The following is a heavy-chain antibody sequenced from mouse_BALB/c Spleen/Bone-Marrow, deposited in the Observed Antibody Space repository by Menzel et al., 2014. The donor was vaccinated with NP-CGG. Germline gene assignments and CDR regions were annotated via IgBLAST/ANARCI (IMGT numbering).Heavy chain of an antibody. J-gene: IGHJ3*01. CDR2: INPSNGRT. CDR1: GYTFTSNW. Sequence: QVHVKQSGAELVKPGASVKLSCKASGYTFTSNWIHWVKLRPEQGQEWIGEINPSNGRTNYNEKFKNKATLTVDKSSSTAYIQLSSLTSEDSAVYYCARYDGPAWFAYWGQGTLVTVSA. D-gene: IGHD2-3*01. CDR3: ARYDGPAWFAY. V-gene: IGHV1S81*02.